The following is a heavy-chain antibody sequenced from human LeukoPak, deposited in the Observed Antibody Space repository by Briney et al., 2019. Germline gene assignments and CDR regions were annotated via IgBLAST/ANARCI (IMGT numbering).Heavy chain of an antibody. CDR1: GYSISSGYY. J-gene: IGHJ4*02. D-gene: IGHD3-10*01. V-gene: IGHV4-38-2*02. CDR3: ASRSSFMVRGVINY. Sequence: SETLSLTCTVSGYSISSGYYWGWIRQPPGKGLEWIGSIYHSGSTYYNPSLKSRVTISVDTSKNQFSLKLSSVTAADTAVYYCASRSSFMVRGVINYWGQGTLVTVSS. CDR2: IYHSGST.